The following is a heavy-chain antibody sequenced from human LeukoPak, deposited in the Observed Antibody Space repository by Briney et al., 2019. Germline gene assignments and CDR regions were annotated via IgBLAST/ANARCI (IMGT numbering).Heavy chain of an antibody. CDR3: ARVERGTAMVRGFDY. J-gene: IGHJ4*02. CDR1: GGSISSSNW. CDR2: IYHSGST. V-gene: IGHV4-4*02. Sequence: SGTLSLTCAVSGGSISSSNWWSWVRQPPGKGLEWIGEIYHSGSTNYNPSLKSRVTISVDKSKNQFSLKLSSVTAADTAVYYCARVERGTAMVRGFDYWGQGTLVTVSS. D-gene: IGHD5-18*01.